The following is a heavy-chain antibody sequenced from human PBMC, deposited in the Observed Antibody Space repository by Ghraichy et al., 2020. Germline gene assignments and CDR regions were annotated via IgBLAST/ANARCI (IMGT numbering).Heavy chain of an antibody. CDR1: GYTFTDYY. CDR2: INPDNGGT. D-gene: IGHD6-19*01. J-gene: IGHJ4*02. V-gene: IGHV1-2*02. CDR3: ARLNNSGWYFDS. Sequence: ASVKVSRKTSGYTFTDYYIHWVRQAPGQGLQWMGWINPDNGGTKFTQRFQDRITMTRDVSISTVFMELSTLRSDDTAMFYCARLNNSGWYFDSWGPGTLVTVS.